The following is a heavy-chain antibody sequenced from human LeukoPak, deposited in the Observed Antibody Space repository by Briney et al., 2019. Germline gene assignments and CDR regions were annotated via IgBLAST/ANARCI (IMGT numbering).Heavy chain of an antibody. Sequence: GGSLRLSCVDSGFTFTNAWMSWVRQAPGKGLEWIGRIKSKTDGETTNYAEPVRGRFTISRDDSKSAVYLQMNSLKIEDTAVYYCTTDLGTYYHGSQRLIPIDYWGQGTLVTVSS. CDR2: IKSKTDGETT. V-gene: IGHV3-15*01. CDR3: TTDLGTYYHGSQRLIPIDY. J-gene: IGHJ4*02. D-gene: IGHD3-10*01. CDR1: GFTFTNAW.